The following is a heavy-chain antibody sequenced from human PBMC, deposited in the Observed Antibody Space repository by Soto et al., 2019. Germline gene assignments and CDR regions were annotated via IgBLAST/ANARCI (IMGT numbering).Heavy chain of an antibody. V-gene: IGHV3-66*01. CDR2: VYSDDST. Sequence: EVQLVESGGDLVQPGGSLSLSCAASGFTVSRSYMSWVRQAPGKGVEWVSTVYSDDSTYYADSVKGSFSISRDSSKNTLYLQMNSLRAEDTAVYYCAINSGRDWAEYFQHWGQGTLVTVSS. J-gene: IGHJ1*01. CDR1: GFTVSRSY. CDR3: AINSGRDWAEYFQH. D-gene: IGHD2-21*01.